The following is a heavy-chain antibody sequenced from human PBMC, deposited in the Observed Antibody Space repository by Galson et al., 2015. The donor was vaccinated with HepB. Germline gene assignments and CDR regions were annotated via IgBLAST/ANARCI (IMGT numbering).Heavy chain of an antibody. V-gene: IGHV3-21*01. D-gene: IGHD3-22*01. Sequence: SLRLSCAASGFTLSSYSMHWVRQAPGKGLEWVSSISTTSRYIYYADSVKGRFTISRDNAKNSLFLQMNSLRAEDTAVYYCARGAVVTDSEIGHWGQGTPITVSS. CDR2: ISTTSRYI. CDR1: GFTLSSYS. CDR3: ARGAVVTDSEIGH. J-gene: IGHJ4*02.